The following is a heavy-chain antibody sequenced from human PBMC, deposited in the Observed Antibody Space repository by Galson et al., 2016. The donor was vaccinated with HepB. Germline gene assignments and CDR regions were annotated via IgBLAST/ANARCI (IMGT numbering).Heavy chain of an antibody. D-gene: IGHD2-15*01. V-gene: IGHV1-18*01. Sequence: SVKVSCKASGYTFTSYGISWVRQAPGQGLEWKGWISGYKGNTNYAQKLQGRVTMTTDISTSAAYMELRSLRSDDTAVYYCARTYSGRFDYWGQGTPVTVSS. J-gene: IGHJ4*02. CDR1: GYTFTSYG. CDR3: ARTYSGRFDY. CDR2: ISGYKGNT.